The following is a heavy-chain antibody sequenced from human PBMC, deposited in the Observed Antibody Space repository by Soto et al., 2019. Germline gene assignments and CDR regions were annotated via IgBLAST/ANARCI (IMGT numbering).Heavy chain of an antibody. Sequence: EVQLVESGGGLVKPGGSLRLSCAASGFTFSNAWMSWVRQAPGKGLEWVGRIKSKTDGGTTDYAAPVKGRFTISRDDSKNTLYLQMNSLKTEDTAVYYCTTPIVVVTARDYWGQGILVTVSS. J-gene: IGHJ4*02. CDR2: IKSKTDGGTT. D-gene: IGHD2-21*02. CDR3: TTPIVVVTARDY. V-gene: IGHV3-15*01. CDR1: GFTFSNAW.